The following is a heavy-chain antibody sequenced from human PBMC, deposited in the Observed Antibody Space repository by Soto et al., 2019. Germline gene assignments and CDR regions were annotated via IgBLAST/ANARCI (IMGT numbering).Heavy chain of an antibody. Sequence: QVQLVQSAAEVKKPGSSVKVSCKASGGTFSSYAISWVRQAPGQGLEWMGGIIPIFGTANCAQKFQGRVTITADESTSTAYMELSSLRSEDTAVYYCARGNYITGTTGIYYYYYGMDVWGQGTTVTVSS. CDR1: GGTFSSYA. D-gene: IGHD1-20*01. J-gene: IGHJ6*02. V-gene: IGHV1-69*01. CDR3: ARGNYITGTTGIYYYYYGMDV. CDR2: IIPIFGTA.